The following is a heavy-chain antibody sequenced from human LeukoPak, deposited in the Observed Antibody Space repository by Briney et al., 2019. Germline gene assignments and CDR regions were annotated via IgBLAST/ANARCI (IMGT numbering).Heavy chain of an antibody. CDR3: ARGYYDSSGYRRVIVCWFDP. CDR2: ISYDGSNK. CDR1: GFTFSSYA. D-gene: IGHD3-22*01. V-gene: IGHV3-30-3*01. Sequence: PGGSLRLSCAASGFTFSSYAMHWVRQAPGKGLEWVAVISYDGSNKYYADSVKGRFTISRDNSKNTLYLQMNSLRAEDTAVYYCARGYYDSSGYRRVIVCWFDPWGQGTLVTVSS. J-gene: IGHJ5*02.